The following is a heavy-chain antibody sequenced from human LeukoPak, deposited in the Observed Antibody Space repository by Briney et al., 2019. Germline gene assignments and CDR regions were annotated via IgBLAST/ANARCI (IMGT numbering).Heavy chain of an antibody. V-gene: IGHV4-39*07. CDR1: GGSISSSSYY. J-gene: IGHJ5*02. Sequence: SETLSLTCTVSGGSISSSSYYWGWIRQPPGKGLEWIGSIYYSGSTYYNPSLKSRVTISVDTSKNQFSLKLSSVTAADTAVYYCARVDYYGSGSYPNRWFDPWGQGTLVTVSS. CDR2: IYYSGST. CDR3: ARVDYYGSGSYPNRWFDP. D-gene: IGHD3-10*01.